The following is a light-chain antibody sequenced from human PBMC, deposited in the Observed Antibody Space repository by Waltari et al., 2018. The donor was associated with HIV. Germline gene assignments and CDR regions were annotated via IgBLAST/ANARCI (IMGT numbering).Light chain of an antibody. V-gene: IGLV1-47*01. CDR3: AAGDDSLSGWV. Sequence: QSALTQPPSTSGTPGQTVTIPCSGSSSNIGDNYVSWYQQLPGTAPKLLIYRNSQRPSGVRDRFSGSKSGTSAALAINDLRSEDEAEYHCAAGDDSLSGWVFGGGTNLTVL. CDR1: SSNIGDNY. J-gene: IGLJ3*02. CDR2: RNS.